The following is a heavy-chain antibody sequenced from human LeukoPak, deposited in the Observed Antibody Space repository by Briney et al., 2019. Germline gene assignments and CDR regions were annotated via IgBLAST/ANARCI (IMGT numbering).Heavy chain of an antibody. CDR2: IIPIFGTA. Sequence: WASVKVSCKASGGTFSSYAISWVRQAPGQGLEWMGGIIPIFGTANYAQKFQGRVTITADKSTSTAYMELSSLRSEDTAVYYCARGLSIELYYYYYFMDVWGKGTTVTVSS. CDR3: ARGLSIELYYYYYFMDV. V-gene: IGHV1-69*06. CDR1: GGTFSSYA. J-gene: IGHJ6*03. D-gene: IGHD2/OR15-2a*01.